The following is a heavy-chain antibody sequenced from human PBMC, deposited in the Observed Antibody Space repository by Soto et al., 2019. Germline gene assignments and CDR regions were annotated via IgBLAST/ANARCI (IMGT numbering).Heavy chain of an antibody. CDR2: IRSKTDGGTT. CDR3: TTTRPGTNVFDN. CDR1: GITFSNAW. J-gene: IGHJ6*02. V-gene: IGHV3-15*01. Sequence: PGGSLRLSCAASGITFSNAWMNWVRQAPGKGLEYIGRIRSKTDGGTTEYAAPVEGRFTISRDDSKNTLYLQMVGLKTEDTAVYYCTTTRPGTNVFDNWGQGTTVTVSS. D-gene: IGHD6-13*01.